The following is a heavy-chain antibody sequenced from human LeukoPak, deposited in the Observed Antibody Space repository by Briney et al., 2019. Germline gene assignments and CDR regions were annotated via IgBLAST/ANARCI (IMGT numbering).Heavy chain of an antibody. V-gene: IGHV5-51*01. Sequence: GESLKISCKGSGYSFTSYWIGWVRQMPGKGLEWVGIIYPGDSDTRYSPSFQGQVTISADKSISTAYLQWSSLKASDTAMYYRARCGSGSYYNCGGYFDYWGQGTLVTVSS. D-gene: IGHD3-10*01. CDR3: ARCGSGSYYNCGGYFDY. CDR1: GYSFTSYW. CDR2: IYPGDSDT. J-gene: IGHJ4*02.